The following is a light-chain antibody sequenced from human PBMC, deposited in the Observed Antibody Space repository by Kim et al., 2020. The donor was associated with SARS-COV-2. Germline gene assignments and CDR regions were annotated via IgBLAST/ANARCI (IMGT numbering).Light chain of an antibody. CDR1: SLRIYD. CDR3: NSRDSSGNHRWV. J-gene: IGLJ3*02. Sequence: LRQTVRITCQGDSLRIYDASWYQQKPGLAPVLVIYGKNNRPSGIPDRFSGSSSGNTASLTFTGAQAEEEADYYCNSRDSSGNHRWVFGGGTQLTV. CDR2: GKN. V-gene: IGLV3-19*01.